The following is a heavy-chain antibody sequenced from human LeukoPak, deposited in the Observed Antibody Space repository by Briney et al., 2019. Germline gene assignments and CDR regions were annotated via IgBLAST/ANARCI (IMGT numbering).Heavy chain of an antibody. D-gene: IGHD2-21*01. CDR2: INHSGST. CDR3: ARGGMWGFYYYLDV. V-gene: IGHV4-34*01. CDR1: GGSFSGYY. J-gene: IGHJ6*03. Sequence: PSETLSLTCAVYGGSFSGYYWSWIRQPPGKGLEWIGEINHSGSTNYNPSLKSRVTISLDTSKNQFSLKLSSVTAADTAVYYCARGGMWGFYYYLDVWGKGTTVTVSS.